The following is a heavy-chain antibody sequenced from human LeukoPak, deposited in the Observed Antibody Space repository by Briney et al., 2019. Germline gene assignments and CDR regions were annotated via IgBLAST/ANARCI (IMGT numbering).Heavy chain of an antibody. J-gene: IGHJ3*01. CDR1: GFTFSNTW. CDR2: IRSKRDGGTT. CDR3: ARDWYYAFDF. D-gene: IGHD2-21*02. Sequence: GGSLRLSRLASGFTFSNTWMNWVRQAPGKGLEWVARIRSKRDGGTTDYAAPVKGRFTISRDDSKNTMYLQMNSLKAEDTAVYYCARDWYYAFDFWGQGTMVTVSS. V-gene: IGHV3-15*07.